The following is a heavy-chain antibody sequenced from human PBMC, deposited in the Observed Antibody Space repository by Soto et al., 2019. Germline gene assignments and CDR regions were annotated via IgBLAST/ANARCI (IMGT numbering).Heavy chain of an antibody. V-gene: IGHV4-34*01. CDR3: AREAMDYYDSSGYYEYFQH. D-gene: IGHD3-22*01. Sequence: PSETLSLTCAVYGGSFSGYYWSWIHQPPGKGLEWIGEINHSGSTNYNPSLKSRVTISVDTSKNQFSLKLSSVTAADTAVYYCAREAMDYYDSSGYYEYFQHWGQGTLVTVSS. CDR1: GGSFSGYY. J-gene: IGHJ1*01. CDR2: INHSGST.